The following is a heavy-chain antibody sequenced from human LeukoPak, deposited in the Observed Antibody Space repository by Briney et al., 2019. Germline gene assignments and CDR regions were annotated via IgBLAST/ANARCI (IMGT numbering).Heavy chain of an antibody. CDR1: GFTFSSYG. CDR3: AKAVGVAVAKDY. Sequence: GRSLRLSCAASGFTFSSYGMHWVRQAPGKGLEWVAFIRYDGSNKYYADSVKGRFTISRDNSKNTLYLQMNSLRAEDTAVYYCAKAVGVAVAKDYWGQGTLVTVSS. CDR2: IRYDGSNK. V-gene: IGHV3-30*02. D-gene: IGHD6-19*01. J-gene: IGHJ4*02.